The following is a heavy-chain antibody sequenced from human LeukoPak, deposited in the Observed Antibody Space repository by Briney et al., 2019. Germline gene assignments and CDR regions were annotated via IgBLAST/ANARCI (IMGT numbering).Heavy chain of an antibody. D-gene: IGHD3-16*02. V-gene: IGHV3-30*03. CDR1: GFTFSSYG. Sequence: GRSLRLSCAASGFTFSSYGMHWVRQAPGKGLEWVAVISYDGSNKYYADSVKGRFTISRDNSKNTLYLQMNSLKTEDTAVYYCTTDPPYDYVWGSYRSLSGWGQGTLVTVSS. J-gene: IGHJ4*02. CDR2: ISYDGSNK. CDR3: TTDPPYDYVWGSYRSLSG.